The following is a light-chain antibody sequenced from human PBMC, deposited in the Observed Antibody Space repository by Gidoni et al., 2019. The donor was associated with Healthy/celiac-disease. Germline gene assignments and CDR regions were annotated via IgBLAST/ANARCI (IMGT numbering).Light chain of an antibody. CDR1: QSISSY. CDR2: AAS. CDR3: QQSYSTPRT. J-gene: IGKJ2*01. V-gene: IGKV1-39*01. Sequence: DIQMTQPPSSLSASVGDRVTITCRASQSISSYLNWSQQKPGKAPKLLLYAASSLQSGVPSRFSGSGSGTDFTLTISSLQPEDFATYYCQQSYSTPRTFGQGTKLEIK.